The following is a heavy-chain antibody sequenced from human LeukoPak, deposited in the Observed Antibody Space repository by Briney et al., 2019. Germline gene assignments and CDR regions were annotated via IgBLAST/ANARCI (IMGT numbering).Heavy chain of an antibody. CDR3: ARQRGSYHYYYYYMDV. D-gene: IGHD1-26*01. CDR2: IYPGDSDT. J-gene: IGHJ6*03. CDR1: GYSFTSYW. Sequence: GESLKISCKGSGYSFTSYWIGWVRQMPGKGLEWMGIIYPGDSDTRYSPSFQGQVTISADKSISTAYLQWSSLKASDTAMYYCARQRGSYHYYYYYMDVWGKGTTVTVSS. V-gene: IGHV5-51*01.